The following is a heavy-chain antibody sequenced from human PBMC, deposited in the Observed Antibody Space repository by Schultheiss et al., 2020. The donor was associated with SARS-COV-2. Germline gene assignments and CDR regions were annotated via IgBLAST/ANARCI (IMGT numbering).Heavy chain of an antibody. Sequence: TLSLTCAVYGGSFSGYYWSWIRQPAGKGLEWIGEINHSGSTNYNPSLKSRVTISVDTSKNQFSLKLSSVTAADTAVYYCARGDYGDRTFDYWGQGTLVTVSS. V-gene: IGHV4-34*01. CDR1: GGSFSGYY. CDR3: ARGDYGDRTFDY. CDR2: INHSGST. J-gene: IGHJ4*02. D-gene: IGHD4-17*01.